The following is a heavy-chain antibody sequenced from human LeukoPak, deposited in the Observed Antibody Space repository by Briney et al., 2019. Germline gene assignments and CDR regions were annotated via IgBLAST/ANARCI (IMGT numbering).Heavy chain of an antibody. J-gene: IGHJ6*03. CDR2: INHSGST. CDR1: GGSFSGYY. CDR3: ARRGYYYYYYMDV. V-gene: IGHV4-34*01. Sequence: PSETLSLTCAVYGGSFSGYYWSWIRQPPGKGLEWIGEINHSGSTNYNPSLKSRVTISVDTSKNRFSLKLSSVTAADTAVCYCARRGYYYYYYMDVWGKGTTVTVSS.